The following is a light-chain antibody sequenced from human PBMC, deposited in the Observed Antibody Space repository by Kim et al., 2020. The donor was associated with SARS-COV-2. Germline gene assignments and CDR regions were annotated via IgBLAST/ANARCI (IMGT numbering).Light chain of an antibody. J-gene: IGKJ5*01. CDR2: DAS. V-gene: IGKV3D-7*01. CDR1: QSVSSSS. Sequence: SPGERATFSCRASQSVSSSSSAWYQQKPGQAPRLLIYDASTRATGIPDRFSGSGSRTDFTLTISSLQPEDFATYFCLQHNTYPITFGQGTRLEIK. CDR3: LQHNTYPIT.